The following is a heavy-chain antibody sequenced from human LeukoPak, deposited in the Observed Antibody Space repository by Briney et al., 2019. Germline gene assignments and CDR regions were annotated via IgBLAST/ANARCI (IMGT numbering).Heavy chain of an antibody. V-gene: IGHV4-34*01. Sequence: SETLSLTCVYGRSSSGYYWSWIRQPPGKGLEWIGEINHSRSTNYNPSLKSRVTISVDTSKNQFSLKLSSVSAADTAVYYCARRGPPRTLLRGVKSGWFDPWGQGTLVTVSS. J-gene: IGHJ5*02. CDR1: GRSSSGYY. D-gene: IGHD3-10*01. CDR3: ARRGPPRTLLRGVKSGWFDP. CDR2: INHSRST.